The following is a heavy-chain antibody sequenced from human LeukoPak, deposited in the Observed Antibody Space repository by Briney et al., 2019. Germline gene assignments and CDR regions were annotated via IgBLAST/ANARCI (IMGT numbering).Heavy chain of an antibody. V-gene: IGHV4-61*02. D-gene: IGHD3-22*01. J-gene: IGHJ4*02. CDR3: ASGLSDSSGYYGLDY. Sequence: SSETLSLTCTVSGGSISSGSYYWSWIRQPARKGLEWIGRIYTSGSTNYNPSLKSRVTISVDTSKNQFSLKLSSVTAADTAVYYCASGLSDSSGYYGLDYWGQGTLVTVSS. CDR1: GGSISSGSYY. CDR2: IYTSGST.